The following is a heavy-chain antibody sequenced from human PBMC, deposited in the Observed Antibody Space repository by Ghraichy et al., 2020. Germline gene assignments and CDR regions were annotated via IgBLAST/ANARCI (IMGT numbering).Heavy chain of an antibody. CDR1: GYTFTSYD. CDR2: INPNDANT. D-gene: IGHD6-6*01. J-gene: IGHJ4*02. V-gene: IGHV1-18*04. Sequence: ASVKVSCKASGYTFTSYDINWVRQAPGQGLEWMGWINPNDANTDYAQKLQGRVTLTTDTSTNTAYMDLRSLRSDDTAVYYCARMGEYSSSYHYWGQGTLVTVSS. CDR3: ARMGEYSSSYHY.